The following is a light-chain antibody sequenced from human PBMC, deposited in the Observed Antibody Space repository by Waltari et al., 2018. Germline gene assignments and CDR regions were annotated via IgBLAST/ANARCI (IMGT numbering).Light chain of an antibody. CDR3: QQYDSYHT. Sequence: DIQMTQSPSTLSASVGDRVTITCRASQSISSWLAWYQQKPGKAPKILIYKASNLETGVPSRFSGSGSGTEFTLTISSLQPDDFATYYCQQYDSYHTFGPGTKLEI. CDR1: QSISSW. V-gene: IGKV1-5*03. CDR2: KAS. J-gene: IGKJ2*01.